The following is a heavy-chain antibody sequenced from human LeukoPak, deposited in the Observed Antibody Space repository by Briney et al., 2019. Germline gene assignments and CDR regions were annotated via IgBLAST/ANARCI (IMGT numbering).Heavy chain of an antibody. D-gene: IGHD1-26*01. J-gene: IGHJ4*02. CDR2: IYYSGST. Sequence: PSETLSLTCTVSGGSISSSSYYWGWIRQPPGKGLEWIGSIYYSGSTYYNPSLKSRVTISVDTSKNQFSLKLNSVTAADTAVYYCASLQNIVGATPLPDYWGQGTLVTVSS. V-gene: IGHV4-39*07. CDR1: GGSISSSSYY. CDR3: ASLQNIVGATPLPDY.